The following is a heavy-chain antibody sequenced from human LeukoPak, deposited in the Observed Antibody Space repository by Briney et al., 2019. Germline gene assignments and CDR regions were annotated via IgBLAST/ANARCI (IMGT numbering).Heavy chain of an antibody. CDR3: ARSLWRWLQFGLDY. D-gene: IGHD5-24*01. V-gene: IGHV3-7*01. J-gene: IGHJ4*02. CDR2: IKQGGSEK. CDR1: GFTFSNYW. Sequence: GGSLRLSCAASGFTFSNYWMSWVRQAPGKGLEWVANIKQGGSEKYYVDSVKGRFTISRDNAKNSLYLQMNSLRAEDTAVYYCARSLWRWLQFGLDYWGQGTLVTVSS.